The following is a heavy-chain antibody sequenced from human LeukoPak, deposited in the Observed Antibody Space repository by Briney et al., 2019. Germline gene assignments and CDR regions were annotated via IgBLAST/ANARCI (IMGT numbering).Heavy chain of an antibody. J-gene: IGHJ4*02. Sequence: SGTLSLTCTVSGGSIRSSGDFWNWIRQHPGKGLEWIGYISNSGTTYYNPSLKSRVTMSVDTSENQFSLKLSSVTAADTAVYYCATVTYDVLTGYSLQWGQGTLVTVSS. CDR2: ISNSGTT. CDR3: ATVTYDVLTGYSLQ. V-gene: IGHV4-31*03. CDR1: GGSIRSSGDF. D-gene: IGHD3-9*01.